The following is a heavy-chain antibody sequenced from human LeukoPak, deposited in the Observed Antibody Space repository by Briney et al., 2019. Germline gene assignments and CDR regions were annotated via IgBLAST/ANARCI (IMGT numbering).Heavy chain of an antibody. V-gene: IGHV1-18*01. CDR2: ISAYNGNT. D-gene: IGHD3-3*01. CDR3: ARERFLEWLLPNHYYYYYYYMDV. Sequence: RASVKVSCKASGYTFTSYGISWVRQAPGQGLEWMGWISAYNGNTNYAQKLQGRVTMTTDTSTSTAYMELRSLRSDDTAVYYCARERFLEWLLPNHYYYYYYYMDVWGKGPRSPSP. J-gene: IGHJ6*03. CDR1: GYTFTSYG.